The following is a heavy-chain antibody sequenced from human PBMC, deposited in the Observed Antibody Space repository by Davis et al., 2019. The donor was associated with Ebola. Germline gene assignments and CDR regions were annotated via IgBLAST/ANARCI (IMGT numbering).Heavy chain of an antibody. D-gene: IGHD2/OR15-2a*01. CDR3: TTNSTSSAFDY. V-gene: IGHV4-59*11. J-gene: IGHJ4*02. Sequence: PSETLSLTCTVSGGSISSHYWSWIRQPPGKGLEWIGQIYSSGSTNYNPYLKSRVTMSVDTSKNQFSLHLASVTAADTAVYFCTTNSTSSAFDYWGQGILVTVSS. CDR2: IYSSGST. CDR1: GGSISSHY.